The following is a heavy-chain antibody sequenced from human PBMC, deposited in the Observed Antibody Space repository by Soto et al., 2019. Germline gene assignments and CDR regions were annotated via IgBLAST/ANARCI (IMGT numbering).Heavy chain of an antibody. V-gene: IGHV3-73*01. CDR3: TSSRVMVRGVGVLVDAFDI. CDR1: GFTFSGSA. J-gene: IGHJ3*02. CDR2: IRSKANSYAT. Sequence: GGSLRLSCAASGFTFSGSAMHWVRQASGKGLEWVGRIRSKANSYATAYAASVKGRFTISRDDSKNTAYLQMNSLKTEDTAVYYCTSSRVMVRGVGVLVDAFDIWGQGTMVTVSS. D-gene: IGHD3-10*01.